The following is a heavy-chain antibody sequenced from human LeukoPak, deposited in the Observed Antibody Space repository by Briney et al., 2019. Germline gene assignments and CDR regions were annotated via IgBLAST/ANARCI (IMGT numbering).Heavy chain of an antibody. CDR1: GGSISSGDYY. D-gene: IGHD3-3*01. V-gene: IGHV4-30-4*01. CDR2: IYYSGST. J-gene: IGHJ4*02. Sequence: SETLSLTCTVSGGSISSGDYYWSWIRQPPGKGLEWIGYIYYSGSTYYNPSLKSRVTISVDTSKNQFSLKLSSVTAADTAVYYCARAVREITNYDFWSGYKEADYWGQGTLVTVSS. CDR3: ARAVREITNYDFWSGYKEADY.